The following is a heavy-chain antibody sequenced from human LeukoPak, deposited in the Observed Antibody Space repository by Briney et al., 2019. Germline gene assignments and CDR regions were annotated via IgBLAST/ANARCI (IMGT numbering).Heavy chain of an antibody. J-gene: IGHJ6*02. D-gene: IGHD3-22*01. V-gene: IGHV4-34*01. CDR3: ARHSRSGYYYHYYYYGMDV. CDR1: GGSFSGYY. CDR2: INHSGST. Sequence: SETLSLTCAVYGGSFSGYYWSWIRQPPGKGPEWIGEINHSGSTNYNPSLKSRVTISVDTSKNQFSLKLSSVTAADTAVYYCARHSRSGYYYHYYYYGMDVWGQGTTVTVSS.